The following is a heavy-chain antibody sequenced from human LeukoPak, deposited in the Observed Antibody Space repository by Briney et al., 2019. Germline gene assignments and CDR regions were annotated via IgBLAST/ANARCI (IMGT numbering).Heavy chain of an antibody. CDR1: GFTVSSNY. J-gene: IGHJ4*02. V-gene: IGHV3-7*03. Sequence: PGGSLRLSCAASGFTVSSNYMSWVRQAPGKGLEWVANIKQDGSEKYYVDSVKGRFTISRDNAKNSLYLEMNSLRADDTALYHCAKDGSHFDSSGFYYDNWGQGTLVGVSS. CDR2: IKQDGSEK. CDR3: AKDGSHFDSSGFYYDN. D-gene: IGHD3-22*01.